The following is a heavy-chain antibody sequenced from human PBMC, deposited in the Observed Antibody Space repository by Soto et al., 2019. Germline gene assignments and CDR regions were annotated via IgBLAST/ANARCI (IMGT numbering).Heavy chain of an antibody. D-gene: IGHD6-13*01. V-gene: IGHV4-39*02. J-gene: IGHJ4*02. CDR1: GGSISSSGYY. CDR3: ARLDRVAAAVIFDF. Sequence: PSETLSLTCTVSGGSISSSGYYWGWIRQPPGKGLEWIGTIYYSGSTYYNPSLKSRVTISVDTSKNHFSLKLTSVTAADTAVYYCARLDRVAAAVIFDFWGQGTLVTVSS. CDR2: IYYSGST.